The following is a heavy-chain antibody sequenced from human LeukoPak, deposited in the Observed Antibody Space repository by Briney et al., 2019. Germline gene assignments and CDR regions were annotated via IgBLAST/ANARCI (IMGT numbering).Heavy chain of an antibody. J-gene: IGHJ6*02. CDR1: GFTVSSNY. V-gene: IGHV3-53*01. CDR3: ARDSLNSSGWYNYYYGMDV. CDR2: IYSGGST. D-gene: IGHD6-19*01. Sequence: GGSLRLSCAASGFTVSSNYMSWVRQAPGKGLEWVSVIYSGGSTYYADSVKGRFTISRDNSKNTLYLQMNSLRAEDTAVYYCARDSLNSSGWYNYYYGMDVWGQGTTVTVSS.